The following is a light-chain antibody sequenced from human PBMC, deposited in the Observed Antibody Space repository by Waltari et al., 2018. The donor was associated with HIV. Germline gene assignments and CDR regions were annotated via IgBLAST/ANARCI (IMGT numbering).Light chain of an antibody. CDR1: NSDVGSYDL. Sequence: QSALTQPASVSGSPGQSVTISCAGSNSDVGSYDLVSWYQHHPGKAPKRLIYEVTKRPSGVSNRFSGSKSGNTDSLTISGLQAEDEADYYCCSYAGSHTFVVFGGGTKLTVL. J-gene: IGLJ2*01. CDR2: EVT. CDR3: CSYAGSHTFVV. V-gene: IGLV2-23*02.